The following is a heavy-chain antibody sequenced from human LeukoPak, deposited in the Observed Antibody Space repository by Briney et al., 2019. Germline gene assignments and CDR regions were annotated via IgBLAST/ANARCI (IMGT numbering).Heavy chain of an antibody. Sequence: PGGSLRLSCAASGFTFSSSWMDWVRQAPGKGLEWVANIKYDGSEKYYVGSVKGRFTISRDNAKNSLYLQMSRPREDATSFYYCSRDQYYYDSRASSPWGQGTRVTVSS. CDR3: SRDQYYYDSRASSP. CDR2: IKYDGSEK. D-gene: IGHD3-22*01. V-gene: IGHV3-7*01. J-gene: IGHJ5*02. CDR1: GFTFSSSW.